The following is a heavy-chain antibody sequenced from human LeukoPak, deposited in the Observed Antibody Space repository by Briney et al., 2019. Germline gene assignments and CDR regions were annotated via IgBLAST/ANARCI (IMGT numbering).Heavy chain of an antibody. CDR3: ARSSGWSNGWFDP. V-gene: IGHV4-4*07. CDR1: GGSISSYY. D-gene: IGHD6-19*01. CDR2: IYTSGST. Sequence: PSETLSLTCTVSGGSISSYYWCWIRQPARQGQEWIGRIYTSGSTNYNPSLRSRVTMSVDTSKNQFSLKLSAVTAADTAVYCCARSSGWSNGWFDPWGQGTLVTVSS. J-gene: IGHJ5*02.